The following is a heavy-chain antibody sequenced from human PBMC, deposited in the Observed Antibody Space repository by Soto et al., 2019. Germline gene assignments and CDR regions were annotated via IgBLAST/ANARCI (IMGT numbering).Heavy chain of an antibody. J-gene: IGHJ4*02. V-gene: IGHV1-18*01. CDR1: GYTFNSYG. CDR3: ARDAAAGLNDY. CDR2: ISAYNGNT. D-gene: IGHD6-13*01. Sequence: GASVKVSCKASGYTFNSYGISWVRQAPGQGLEWMGWISAYNGNTKYVQKFQGRVTMTTDTSTSTAYMELRSLRSDDTAVYYCARDAAAGLNDYWGQGTLVTVSS.